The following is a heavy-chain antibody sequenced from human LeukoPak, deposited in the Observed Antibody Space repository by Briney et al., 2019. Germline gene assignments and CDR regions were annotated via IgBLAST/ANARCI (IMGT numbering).Heavy chain of an antibody. CDR2: INPSGDNT. Sequence: ASVKVSCKASGYTFTSYGISWVRQAPGQGLEWMGIINPSGDNTRYAQKFQARVTMTRDMSTSTVYMELSSLRFEDTAVYYCARGPINREFDYWGQGTLVTVSS. D-gene: IGHD1-26*01. CDR3: ARGPINREFDY. J-gene: IGHJ4*02. V-gene: IGHV1-46*01. CDR1: GYTFTSYG.